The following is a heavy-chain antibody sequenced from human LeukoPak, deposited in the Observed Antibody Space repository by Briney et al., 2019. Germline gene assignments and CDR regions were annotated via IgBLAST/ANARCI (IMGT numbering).Heavy chain of an antibody. CDR3: VRVAGSSGWYPAEDYFDY. CDR2: IYRSGTT. Sequence: SQTLSLACTVSGYPISSGYYWGWVRQPPGKGLEWFGSIYRSGTTYYNPSLKSRVTISLDTSRNQFSLKLSSVTAADTAVYYCVRVAGSSGWYPAEDYFDYWGQGTLVTVSS. CDR1: GYPISSGYY. D-gene: IGHD6-19*01. J-gene: IGHJ4*02. V-gene: IGHV4-38-2*02.